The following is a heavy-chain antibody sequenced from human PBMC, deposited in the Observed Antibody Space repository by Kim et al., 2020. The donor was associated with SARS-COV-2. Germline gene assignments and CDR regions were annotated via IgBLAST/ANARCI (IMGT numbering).Heavy chain of an antibody. CDR3: AKDLSSWDFDY. CDR1: GFTFSSYG. CDR2: ISYDGSNK. Sequence: GGSLRLSCAASGFTFSSYGMHWVRQAPGKGLEWVAVISYDGSNKYYADSVKGRFTISRDKSKNTLYLQMNSLRAEDTAVYYCAKDLSSWDFDYWGQGTLVTVSS. V-gene: IGHV3-30*18. J-gene: IGHJ4*02. D-gene: IGHD6-13*01.